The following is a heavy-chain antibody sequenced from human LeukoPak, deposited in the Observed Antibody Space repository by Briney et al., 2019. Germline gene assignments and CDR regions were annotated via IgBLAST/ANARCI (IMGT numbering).Heavy chain of an antibody. CDR2: ISSSSSYI. V-gene: IGHV3-21*01. CDR3: ARDEVGATPFDY. CDR1: GFTFSSYS. D-gene: IGHD1-26*01. J-gene: IGHJ4*02. Sequence: GGSLRLSCAASGFTFSSYSMNWVRQAPGKGLEWVSSISSSSSYIYYADSVKGRFTISRDNAKNSLYLQMNSLRAEDTAVYYCARDEVGATPFDYWGQGTLVTVSS.